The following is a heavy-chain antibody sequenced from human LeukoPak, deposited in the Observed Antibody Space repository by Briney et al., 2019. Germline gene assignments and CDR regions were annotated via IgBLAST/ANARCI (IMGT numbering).Heavy chain of an antibody. Sequence: GGSLRLSCAASGFTFSGSAMHWVRQASGKGLEWVGQIGSKADNYATAYAASVKGRFTISRDDSKNTAYLQVNSLKTEDTAVYFCTPLVPGHVAFDYWGQGTLVTVSS. CDR3: TPLVPGHVAFDY. D-gene: IGHD2-21*01. V-gene: IGHV3-73*01. J-gene: IGHJ4*02. CDR2: IGSKADNYAT. CDR1: GFTFSGSA.